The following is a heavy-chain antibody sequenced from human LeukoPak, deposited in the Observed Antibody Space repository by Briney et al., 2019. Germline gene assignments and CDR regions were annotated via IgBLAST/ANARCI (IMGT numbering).Heavy chain of an antibody. CDR1: GFTFGRNW. CDR3: AKIDAY. CDR2: INSHGSIT. V-gene: IGHV3-74*01. Sequence: PGGSLRLSCAASGFTFGRNWMHWVRQAPGKGLVWVSRINSHGSITNYADPVKGRFTISRDNAKNTLYLQMSSLRAEDTAVYYCAKIDAYWGQGTLVTVSS. J-gene: IGHJ4*02.